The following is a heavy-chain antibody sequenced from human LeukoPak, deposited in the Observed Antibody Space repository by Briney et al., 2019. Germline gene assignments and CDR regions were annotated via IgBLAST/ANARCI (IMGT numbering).Heavy chain of an antibody. CDR1: GFTFSSYG. CDR3: AVGNSSSWVFDY. Sequence: GGSLRLSCAASGFTFSSYGMHWVRQAPGKGPEWVAVISYDGSNKYYADSVKGRFTISRDNSKNTLYLQMNSLRAEDTAVYYCAVGNSSSWVFDYWGQGTLVTVSS. D-gene: IGHD6-13*01. CDR2: ISYDGSNK. V-gene: IGHV3-30*03. J-gene: IGHJ4*02.